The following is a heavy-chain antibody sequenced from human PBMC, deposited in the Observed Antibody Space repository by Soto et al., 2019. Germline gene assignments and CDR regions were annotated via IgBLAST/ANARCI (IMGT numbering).Heavy chain of an antibody. Sequence: QVQLVESGGGLVKPGGSLRLSCAASGLTFSDCYMNWIRQAPGKGLEWVSYNSSSGSSINYADSVKGRFTISRDNAKNSLYLPMNSMRAEATAMYYCARVRFGEWGYALDVWGQGTTVTVSS. CDR2: NSSSGSSI. D-gene: IGHD3-10*01. CDR3: ARVRFGEWGYALDV. J-gene: IGHJ6*02. CDR1: GLTFSDCY. V-gene: IGHV3-11*01.